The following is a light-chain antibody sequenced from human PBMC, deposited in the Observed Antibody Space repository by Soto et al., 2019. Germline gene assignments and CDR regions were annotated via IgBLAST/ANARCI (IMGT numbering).Light chain of an antibody. CDR2: KAS. Sequence: DILMTQSPSTLSASVGDRVTITCRASQSISSWLAWYQQKPGQAPKLLIYKASNLENGVPSRFSGSGFGTEFTLTIRSLQPDDFATYYCQHYNSYSEAFGQGTKVDI. V-gene: IGKV1-5*03. CDR1: QSISSW. CDR3: QHYNSYSEA. J-gene: IGKJ1*01.